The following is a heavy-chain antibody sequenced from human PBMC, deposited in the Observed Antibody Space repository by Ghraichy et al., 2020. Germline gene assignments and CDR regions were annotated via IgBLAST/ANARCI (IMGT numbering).Heavy chain of an antibody. CDR1: GFSLSSSEMR. V-gene: IGHV2-70*04. J-gene: IGHJ4*02. Sequence: SGPTLVKPTQTLTLTCTFSGFSLSSSEMRVSWIRQPPGKALEWLARIDWDDERFYSTSLRTRLTISKDTANNQVVLTMTNVDPVDTATYYCARTSGLSNWGGSLYFDSWGQGTLVTVSS. CDR2: IDWDDER. D-gene: IGHD7-27*01. CDR3: ARTSGLSNWGGSLYFDS.